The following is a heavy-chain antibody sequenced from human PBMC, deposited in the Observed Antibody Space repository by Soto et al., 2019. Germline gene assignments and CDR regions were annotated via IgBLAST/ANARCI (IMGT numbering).Heavy chain of an antibody. V-gene: IGHV3-23*01. CDR2: ISGSGGST. CDR1: GFTFSSYA. J-gene: IGHJ4*02. D-gene: IGHD6-13*01. CDR3: AITEAWIAAPTTGSFDY. Sequence: PGGSLRLSCAASGFTFSSYAMSWVRQAPGKGLEWVSAISGSGGSTYYADSVKGRFTISRDNSKNTLYLQMNSLRAEDTAVYYCAITEAWIAAPTTGSFDYWGQGTLVTVSS.